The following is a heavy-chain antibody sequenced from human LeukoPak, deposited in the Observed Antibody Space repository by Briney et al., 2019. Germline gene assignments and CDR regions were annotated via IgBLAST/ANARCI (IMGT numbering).Heavy chain of an antibody. J-gene: IGHJ5*02. D-gene: IGHD6-13*01. Sequence: PSETLSLTCAVSAYSINSGYYWGWIRQPPGKGLEWIGTIYHSGSTYYNPSLKSRVTISVATSKNQFSLKLSSVTAADTAVYYCARGAGSSWSAWFDPWGQGTLVTVSS. CDR2: IYHSGST. CDR3: ARGAGSSWSAWFDP. CDR1: AYSINSGYY. V-gene: IGHV4-38-2*01.